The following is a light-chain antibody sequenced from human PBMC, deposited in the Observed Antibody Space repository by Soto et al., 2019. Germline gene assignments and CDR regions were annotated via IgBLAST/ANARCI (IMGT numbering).Light chain of an antibody. CDR2: EVN. V-gene: IGLV2-14*01. CDR1: GSDVGSYNY. J-gene: IGLJ3*02. Sequence: QSALTQPASVSRSPGQSITLSCIGTGSDVGSYNYVSWYQQRPGKAPKLMIYEVNNRPSGVSDRFSGSKSANTASLTISGLQSEDEATYYCSSYTTDTIWVFGGGTKLTVL. CDR3: SSYTTDTIWV.